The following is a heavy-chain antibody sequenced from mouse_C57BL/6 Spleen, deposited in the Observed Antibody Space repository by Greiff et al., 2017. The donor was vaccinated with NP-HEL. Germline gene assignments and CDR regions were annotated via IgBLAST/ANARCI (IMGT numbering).Heavy chain of an antibody. D-gene: IGHD1-1*01. CDR2: IDPNSGGT. V-gene: IGHV1-62-3*01. J-gene: IGHJ3*01. Sequence: QVQLQQHGAELVKPGASVKLSCKASGYTFPSYWMHWVKQRPGRGLEWIGRIDPNSGGTKYNEKFKSKATLTVDKSSSTAYMQLSSLTSEDSAVYYCARGYYGSSPAWFAYWGQGTLVTVSA. CDR1: GYTFPSYW. CDR3: ARGYYGSSPAWFAY.